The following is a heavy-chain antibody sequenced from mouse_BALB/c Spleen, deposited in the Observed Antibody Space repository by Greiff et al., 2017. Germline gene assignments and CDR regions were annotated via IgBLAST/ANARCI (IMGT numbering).Heavy chain of an antibody. CDR3: AKGTATTWYFDV. V-gene: IGHV1-14*01. CDR1: GYTFTSYV. Sequence: VQLKESGPELVKPGASVKMSCKASGYTFTSYVMHWVKQKPGQGLEWIGYINPYNDGTKYNEKFKGKATLTSDKSSSTASMELSILTSEDYAVDYCAKGTATTWYFDVWGAGTTVTVSS. D-gene: IGHD1-2*01. CDR2: INPYNDGT. J-gene: IGHJ1*01.